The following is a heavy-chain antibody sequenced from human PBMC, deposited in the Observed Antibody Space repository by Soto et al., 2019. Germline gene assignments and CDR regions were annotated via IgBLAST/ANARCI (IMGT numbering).Heavy chain of an antibody. J-gene: IGHJ4*02. CDR1: GDSISSGGYY. V-gene: IGHV4-31*03. D-gene: IGHD3-3*01. CDR2: IYYSGST. Sequence: QLQLQESGPGLVKPSQTLSLTCTVSGDSISSGGYYWSWIRQHPGKGLEWIGYIYYSGSTYYNPSVKSRLSISVDSSKNQFSLKLSSVTAADTAVYYCAREGREGFWSGYLDYWGQGTLVTVSS. CDR3: AREGREGFWSGYLDY.